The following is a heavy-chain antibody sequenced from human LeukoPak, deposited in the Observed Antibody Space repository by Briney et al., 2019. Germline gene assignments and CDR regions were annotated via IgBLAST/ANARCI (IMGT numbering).Heavy chain of an antibody. CDR2: IYTSGST. Sequence: SQTLSLTCTVSGGSISSGIYYWSWIRQPAGKGLEGIGRIYTSGSTNYNPSLKSRVTISVDTSKNQFSLKLSSVTAADTAVYYCARQYSYGALLDYWGQGTLVTVSS. J-gene: IGHJ4*02. CDR1: GGSISSGIYY. D-gene: IGHD5-18*01. V-gene: IGHV4-61*02. CDR3: ARQYSYGALLDY.